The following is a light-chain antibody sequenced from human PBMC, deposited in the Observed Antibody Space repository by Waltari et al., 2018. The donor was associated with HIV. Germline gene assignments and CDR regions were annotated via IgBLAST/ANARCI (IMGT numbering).Light chain of an antibody. CDR3: MQGTLWLT. CDR1: RTLVYSDGNTY. CDR2: NVS. J-gene: IGKJ5*01. Sequence: VMTQSPLSLSVTLGQPASISCRSSRTLVYSDGNTYLTWFHQRPGQSPRRLIYNVSRRDSGVPDRFSGSGSDTEFALKISRVEAEDVGVYYCMQGTLWLTFGQGTRLEIK. V-gene: IGKV2-30*01.